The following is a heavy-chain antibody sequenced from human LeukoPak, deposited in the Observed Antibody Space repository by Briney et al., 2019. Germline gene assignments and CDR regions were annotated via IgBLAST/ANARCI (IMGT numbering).Heavy chain of an antibody. Sequence: GGSLRLSCAASGFTFSIYAMHWGRQAPGKGLEYVSAISSDGGSTYYANSVKGRFTISRDNSKNTLYLQMNSLRAEDTAVYYCAIKGGYYDFWSGYLDYWGQGTLVAVSS. CDR3: AIKGGYYDFWSGYLDY. D-gene: IGHD3-3*01. J-gene: IGHJ4*02. CDR1: GFTFSIYA. CDR2: ISSDGGST. V-gene: IGHV3-64*01.